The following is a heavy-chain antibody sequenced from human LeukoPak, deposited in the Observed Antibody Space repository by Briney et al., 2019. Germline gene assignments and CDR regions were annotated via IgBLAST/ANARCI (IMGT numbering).Heavy chain of an antibody. D-gene: IGHD2-2*01. V-gene: IGHV4-34*01. Sequence: SQTLSLTCAVYGGSFIGYYWGSIRQPPGEGLEWSGEINHNGSTNYNPSPKSRGTISVDTPKNQFSLKLSSVTAADTGVYYCARVGVPAAKVVSDAFDIWGQGTMVTVSS. CDR2: INHNGST. J-gene: IGHJ3*02. CDR3: ARVGVPAAKVVSDAFDI. CDR1: GGSFIGYY.